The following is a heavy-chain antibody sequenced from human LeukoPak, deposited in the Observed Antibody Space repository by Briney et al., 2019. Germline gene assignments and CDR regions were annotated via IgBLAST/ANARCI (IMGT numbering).Heavy chain of an antibody. CDR1: GYTFTGYY. Sequence: GASVKVSCKASGYTFTGYYMHWVRQAPGQGLEWMGWINPNSGGTNYAQKFQGRVTMTRDTSISTAYMELSRLRSDDTAVYYCARVFPYYYGSGSLFDYWGQGTLVTVSS. D-gene: IGHD3-10*01. J-gene: IGHJ4*02. V-gene: IGHV1-2*02. CDR3: ARVFPYYYGSGSLFDY. CDR2: INPNSGGT.